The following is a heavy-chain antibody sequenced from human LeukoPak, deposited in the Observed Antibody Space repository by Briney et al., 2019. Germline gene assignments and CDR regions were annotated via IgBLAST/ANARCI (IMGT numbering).Heavy chain of an antibody. Sequence: GASVKVSCKASGYTFTSYGISWVRQAPGQGLERMGWISAYNGNTNYAQKLQGRVTMTTDTSTSTAYMELRSLRSDDTAVYYCARDPRMYSGSYYTDYWGQGTLVTVSS. CDR1: GYTFTSYG. V-gene: IGHV1-18*01. CDR3: ARDPRMYSGSYYTDY. J-gene: IGHJ4*02. CDR2: ISAYNGNT. D-gene: IGHD1-26*01.